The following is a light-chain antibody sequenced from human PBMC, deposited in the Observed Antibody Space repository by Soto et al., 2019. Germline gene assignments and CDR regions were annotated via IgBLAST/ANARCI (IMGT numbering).Light chain of an antibody. CDR1: SSNIGSNT. Sequence: QSVLTQPPSASGTPGQRVTISCSGSSSNIGSNTVNWYQQLPGTAPKLLIYSNNQRPSGVPDRFSGPKSGTSASLAISGLQSEDEADYYCAAWDDSLNGGVFGGGTKLTVL. CDR3: AAWDDSLNGGV. V-gene: IGLV1-44*01. J-gene: IGLJ3*02. CDR2: SNN.